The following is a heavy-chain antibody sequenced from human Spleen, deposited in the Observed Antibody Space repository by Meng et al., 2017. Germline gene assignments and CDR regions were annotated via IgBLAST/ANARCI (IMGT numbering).Heavy chain of an antibody. J-gene: IGHJ4*02. CDR1: GFTFSSYE. CDR2: ISSSVSTI. V-gene: IGHV3-48*03. D-gene: IGHD2-21*02. CDR3: ARVYCGGDCFSAYYFDY. Sequence: GESLKISCVASGFTFSSYEMNWVRPAPGKGLEWVSYISSSVSTIYYADSVKGRFTISRDNVKNSLYLQTNSLTAEDTAVYYCARVYCGGDCFSAYYFDYWGQGTLVTVSS.